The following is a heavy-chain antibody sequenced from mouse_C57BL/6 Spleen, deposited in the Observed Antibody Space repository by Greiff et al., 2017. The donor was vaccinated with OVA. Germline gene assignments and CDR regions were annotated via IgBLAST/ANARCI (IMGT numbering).Heavy chain of an antibody. Sequence: SGAELVRPGASVKLSCTASGFNIKDDYMHWVKQRPVQGLEWIGWIDPENGDTEYASKFQGKATITADTSSNTAYLQLSSLTSEDTAVYYCTTGGYYVGGRFAYWGQGTLVTVSA. J-gene: IGHJ3*01. V-gene: IGHV14-4*01. D-gene: IGHD2-3*01. CDR1: GFNIKDDY. CDR2: IDPENGDT. CDR3: TTGGYYVGGRFAY.